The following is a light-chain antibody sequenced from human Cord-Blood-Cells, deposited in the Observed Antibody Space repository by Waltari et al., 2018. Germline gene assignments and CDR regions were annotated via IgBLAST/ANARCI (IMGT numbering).Light chain of an antibody. V-gene: IGKV1-39*01. CDR2: AAS. CDR3: QQSYSTPYT. J-gene: IGKJ2*01. CDR1: QSISSY. Sequence: DIQMTQSPSSLSAPVGDRVTITCQASQSISSYLNWYQQKPGKAPKLLIYAASSLQSGVPSRFSGSGSGTDFTLTISSLQPEDFATYYCQQSYSTPYTFGQGTKLEIK.